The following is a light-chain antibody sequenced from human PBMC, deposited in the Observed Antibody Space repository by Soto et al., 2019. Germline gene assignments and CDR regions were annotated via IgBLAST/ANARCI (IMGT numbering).Light chain of an antibody. V-gene: IGLV2-14*01. CDR3: SSYSNNSPYV. CDR2: EVS. CDR1: SSDVGGYNF. Sequence: QSALTQPASVSGSPGQSITISCTGTSSDVGGYNFVSWYQQYPGKAPKFVIYEVSKRPSGVSNRFSGSKSGNTASLTISGLQADDEADYYCSSYSNNSPYVFGTGTKLTVL. J-gene: IGLJ1*01.